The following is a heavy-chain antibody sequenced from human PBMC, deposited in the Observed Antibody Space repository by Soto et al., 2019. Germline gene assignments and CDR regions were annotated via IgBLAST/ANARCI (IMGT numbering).Heavy chain of an antibody. V-gene: IGHV4-39*01. CDR2: IYYSGST. Sequence: SETLSLTCTVSDASITSASYFWDRIRQPPGKGLEWIGSIYYSGSTYTNPSLKSRVTISVDTSKNQFSLRLSSVTAADTAVYYCARRPKRSGYSGPDYWGQGTLVTVSS. CDR1: DASITSASYF. CDR3: ARRPKRSGYSGPDY. J-gene: IGHJ4*02. D-gene: IGHD5-12*01.